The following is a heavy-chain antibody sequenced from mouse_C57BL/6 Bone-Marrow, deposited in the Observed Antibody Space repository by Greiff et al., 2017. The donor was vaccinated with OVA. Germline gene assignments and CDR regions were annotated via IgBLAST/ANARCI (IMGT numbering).Heavy chain of an antibody. V-gene: IGHV1-81*01. D-gene: IGHD2-2*01. CDR3: ARGLYYGYDCWYFDV. CDR2: IYPRSGNT. J-gene: IGHJ1*03. Sequence: QVQLQQSGAELARPGASVKLSCKASGYTFTSYGISWVKQRTGQGLEWIGEIYPRSGNTYYNEKFKGKATLTADKSSSTAYMELRSRTSEDSAVYFGARGLYYGYDCWYFDVWGTGTTVTVSS. CDR1: GYTFTSYG.